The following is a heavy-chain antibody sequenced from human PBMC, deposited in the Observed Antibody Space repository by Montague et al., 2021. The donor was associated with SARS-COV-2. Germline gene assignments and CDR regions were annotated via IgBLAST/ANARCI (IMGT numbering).Heavy chain of an antibody. CDR2: IYYSGST. V-gene: IGHV4-39*07. Sequence: SETRSLTCTVSGGSISSGDYYWSWIRQPPGKGLEWIGSIYYSGSTYYNLSLKSRVTISVDTSKNQFSLKLSSVTAADTAVYYCARVGRQQLVRLSGMDVWGQGTTVTVSS. J-gene: IGHJ6*02. CDR3: ARVGRQQLVRLSGMDV. CDR1: GGSISSGDYY. D-gene: IGHD6-13*01.